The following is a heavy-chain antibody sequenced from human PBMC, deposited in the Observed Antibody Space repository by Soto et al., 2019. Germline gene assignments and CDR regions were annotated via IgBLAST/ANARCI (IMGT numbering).Heavy chain of an antibody. J-gene: IGHJ3*02. CDR2: ISADGSRT. D-gene: IGHD6-19*01. CDR3: AKDEAVAGTALDI. Sequence: GGSLRLSCAASGFTFSTYAMDWVRQAPGKGLEWVSAISADGSRTYYADSVKGRFITSRDNSKNTLYLQVNSLRADDTAVYYCAKDEAVAGTALDIWGQGTMVTVSS. V-gene: IGHV3-23*01. CDR1: GFTFSTYA.